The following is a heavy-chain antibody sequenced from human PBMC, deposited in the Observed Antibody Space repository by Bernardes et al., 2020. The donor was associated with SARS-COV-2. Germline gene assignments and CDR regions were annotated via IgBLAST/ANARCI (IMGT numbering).Heavy chain of an antibody. V-gene: IGHV1-2*02. Sequence: ASVKVSCKASGYTFSDYYIHWVRQGPGQGLQWMGWINCDSGVTKYAQKFQGRVTMTRDTSINTAYMELNRVTSDDTAMYYCAKDPATVTEMPAEHFQHWGQGTPVTVSS. CDR1: GYTFSDYY. D-gene: IGHD4-17*01. J-gene: IGHJ1*01. CDR3: AKDPATVTEMPAEHFQH. CDR2: INCDSGVT.